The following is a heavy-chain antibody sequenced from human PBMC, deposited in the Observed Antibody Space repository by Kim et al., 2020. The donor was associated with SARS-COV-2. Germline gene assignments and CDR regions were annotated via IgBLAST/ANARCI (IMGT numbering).Heavy chain of an antibody. CDR2: ISYDGSNK. Sequence: GGSLRLSCAASGFTFSSYAMHWVRQAPGKGLEWVAVISYDGSNKYYADSVKGRFTISRDNSKNTLYLQMNSLRAEDTAVYYCAREIVVVISHRGWFDPWGQGTLVTVSS. D-gene: IGHD3-22*01. V-gene: IGHV3-30-3*01. J-gene: IGHJ5*02. CDR3: AREIVVVISHRGWFDP. CDR1: GFTFSSYA.